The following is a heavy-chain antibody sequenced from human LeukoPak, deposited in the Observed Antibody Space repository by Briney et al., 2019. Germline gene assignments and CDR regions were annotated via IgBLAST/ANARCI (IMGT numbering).Heavy chain of an antibody. CDR3: AREGYTHYYYFPMDV. V-gene: IGHV3-30*03. CDR1: GFTSGSYG. Sequence: GGSLRLSCVASGFTSGSYGMHWVRRAPGKGLEWVAVISHDGSNKHYADSVKGRFSISRDNSKNTLYLELHNLRPEDTGLYFCAREGYTHYYYFPMDVWGQGTKVTVSS. D-gene: IGHD5-18*01. J-gene: IGHJ6*02. CDR2: ISHDGSNK.